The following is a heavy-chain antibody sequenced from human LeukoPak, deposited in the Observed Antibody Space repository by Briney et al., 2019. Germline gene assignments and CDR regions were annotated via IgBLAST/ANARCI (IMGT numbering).Heavy chain of an antibody. J-gene: IGHJ4*02. Sequence: PGRSLRLSCAASGFTFSSYGMHWVRQAPGKGLEWVAVISYDGSNKYYADSVKGRFTISRDNSKNTLYLQMNSLRAEDTAVYYCAKVETAGLFDYWGQGTLVTVSS. CDR2: ISYDGSNK. CDR3: AKVETAGLFDY. V-gene: IGHV3-30*18. D-gene: IGHD5-18*01. CDR1: GFTFSSYG.